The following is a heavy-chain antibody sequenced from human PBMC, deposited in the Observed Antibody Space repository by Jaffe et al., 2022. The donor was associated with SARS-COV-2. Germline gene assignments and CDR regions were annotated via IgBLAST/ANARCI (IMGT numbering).Heavy chain of an antibody. CDR1: GFTFSNSP. J-gene: IGHJ4*02. CDR2: ISDTGAGT. CDR3: AKKRSTRGGHDDFDY. Sequence: EVHLVESGGGLVQPGGSLRLSCAASGFTFSNSPMSWVRQAPGKGLEWVSGISDTGAGTDYTASVKGRFSISRDNSKNTLFLQMNSLRVEDTALYYCAKKRSTRGGHDDFDYWGQGTLVTVSS. V-gene: IGHV3-23*04. D-gene: IGHD2-15*01.